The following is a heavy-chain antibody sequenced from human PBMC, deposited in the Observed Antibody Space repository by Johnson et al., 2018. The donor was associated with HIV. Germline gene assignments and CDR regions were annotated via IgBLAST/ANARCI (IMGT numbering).Heavy chain of an antibody. J-gene: IGHJ3*02. D-gene: IGHD1-26*01. V-gene: IGHV3-30*03. CDR2: VSYDGSNK. CDR1: RFTFNHAW. CDR3: ARDRIVGADYDAFDI. Sequence: QVQLVESGGGLVKPGGSLRLSCAASRFTFNHAWMNWVRQAPGKGLEWVAVVSYDGSNKYYADSVKGRFTISRDNSKNTLYLQMNSLRAEDTAVYHCARDRIVGADYDAFDIWGQGTMVTVSS.